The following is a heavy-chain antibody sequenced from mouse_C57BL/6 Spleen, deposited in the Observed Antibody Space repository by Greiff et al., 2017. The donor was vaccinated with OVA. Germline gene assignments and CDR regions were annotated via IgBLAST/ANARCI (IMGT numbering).Heavy chain of an antibody. Sequence: VQLQQPGAELVKPGASVKMSCKASGYTFTSYWITWVKQRPGQGLEWIGDIYPGSGSTNYNEKLKGKATLTLDTSSSTAYMQLSSLTSDDSTVYYCAVYYGYAFAYWGQGTLVTVSA. CDR1: GYTFTSYW. V-gene: IGHV1-55*01. CDR3: AVYYGYAFAY. J-gene: IGHJ3*01. CDR2: IYPGSGST. D-gene: IGHD2-2*01.